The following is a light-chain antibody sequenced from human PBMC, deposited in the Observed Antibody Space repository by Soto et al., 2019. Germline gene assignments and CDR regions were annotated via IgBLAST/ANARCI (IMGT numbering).Light chain of an antibody. Sequence: QSALTQPRSVSGSPGQSVTISCTGSSIGGFNYVSWYQQHPGKAPRVVIYEVYKRPSGVPDRFSGSKSGNTASLTISGLQADDEADYYCCTYAGIYTYVFGSGTKVTVL. CDR1: SIGGFNY. J-gene: IGLJ1*01. V-gene: IGLV2-11*01. CDR2: EVY. CDR3: CTYAGIYTYV.